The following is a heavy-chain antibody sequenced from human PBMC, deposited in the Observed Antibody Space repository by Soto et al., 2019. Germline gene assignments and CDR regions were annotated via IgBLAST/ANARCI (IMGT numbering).Heavy chain of an antibody. CDR2: ITSNGGST. D-gene: IGHD4-4*01. CDR1: GFTFSSYA. Sequence: EVQLVESGGGLVQPGGSLRLSCAASGFTFSSYAMHWLRQAPGKGLEYVSAITSNGGSTYYANSVKGRFTISRHKSKNSLYLPMGSLRVEHMALYYCARGAGGNYDCWGEGTLVAVAS. J-gene: IGHJ4*02. V-gene: IGHV3-64*01. CDR3: ARGAGGNYDC.